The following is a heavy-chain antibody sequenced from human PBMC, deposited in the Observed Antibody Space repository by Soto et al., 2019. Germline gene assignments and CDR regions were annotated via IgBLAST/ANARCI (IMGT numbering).Heavy chain of an antibody. D-gene: IGHD3-16*01. V-gene: IGHV3-48*01. CDR2: ISSSSSTI. CDR1: GFTFSSYS. Sequence: EMQLVESGGGLVQPGGSLRLSCAASGFTFSSYSMNWVRQAPGKGLEWVSYISSSSSTIYYADSVKGRFTISRDNAKNSLYLQMNSLRAEDTAVYYCASPPHWGSHYWGQGTLVTVSS. CDR3: ASPPHWGSHY. J-gene: IGHJ4*02.